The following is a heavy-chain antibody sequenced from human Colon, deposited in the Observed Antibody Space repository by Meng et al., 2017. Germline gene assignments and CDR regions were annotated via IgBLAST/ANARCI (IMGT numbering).Heavy chain of an antibody. D-gene: IGHD3-3*01. CDR1: GLTVSSNY. CDR2: IYSGDST. Sequence: EVQLVESGGGLIQPGGSLRLSCVASGLTVSSNYMSWVRQAPGKGLEWVSLIYSGDSTYYADSVKGRFTISRDNSKNTLYLQMNSLRAEDTAVYYCARDVGDGAYYFDYWGQGTLVTVSS. J-gene: IGHJ4*02. V-gene: IGHV3-53*01. CDR3: ARDVGDGAYYFDY.